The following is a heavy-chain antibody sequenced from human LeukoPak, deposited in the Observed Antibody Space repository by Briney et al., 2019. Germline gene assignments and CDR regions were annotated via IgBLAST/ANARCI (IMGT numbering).Heavy chain of an antibody. CDR1: GASISSGNYY. V-gene: IGHV4-61*02. J-gene: IGHJ5*02. D-gene: IGHD3-10*01. CDR2: VHTSVGT. CDR3: ARGVSLVRGMWFDP. Sequence: PSQTLSLTCTVSGASISSGNYYWSWLRQPAGKGLEWIGRVHTSVGTNYNPSFKSRVTISLDTSKNQFSLRLTSVTAADTAMYYCARGVSLVRGMWFDPWGQGTLVTVSS.